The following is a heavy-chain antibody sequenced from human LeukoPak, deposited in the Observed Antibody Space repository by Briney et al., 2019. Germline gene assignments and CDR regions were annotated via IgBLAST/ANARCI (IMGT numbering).Heavy chain of an antibody. J-gene: IGHJ4*02. CDR3: ARPPLGYSYAEGTHFDY. CDR2: IIPIFGTA. V-gene: IGHV1-69*13. D-gene: IGHD5-18*01. Sequence: ASVKVSCKASGGTSSSYAISWVRQAPGQGLEWMGGIIPIFGTANYAQKFQGRVTITADESTSTAYMELSSLRSEDTAVYYCARPPLGYSYAEGTHFDYWGQGTLVTVSS. CDR1: GGTSSSYA.